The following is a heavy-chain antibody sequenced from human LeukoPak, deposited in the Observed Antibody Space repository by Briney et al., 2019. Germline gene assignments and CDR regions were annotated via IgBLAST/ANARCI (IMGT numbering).Heavy chain of an antibody. CDR2: IKQDGSEK. CDR1: GFTFSSYW. D-gene: IGHD3-22*01. J-gene: IGHJ6*02. V-gene: IGHV3-7*01. Sequence: GGSLRLSCAASGFTFSSYWMSWVRQAPGKGLEWVANIKQDGSEKYYVDSVKGRFTISRDNAKNSLFLQMNSLRADDTAVYYCAREYYDSSGYYHGWHWGQGTTVTVSS. CDR3: AREYYDSSGYYHGWH.